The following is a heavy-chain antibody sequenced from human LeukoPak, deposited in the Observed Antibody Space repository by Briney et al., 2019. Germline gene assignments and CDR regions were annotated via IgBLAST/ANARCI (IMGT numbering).Heavy chain of an antibody. CDR1: GFPFSTYW. CDR2: IYSSGGT. D-gene: IGHD3-10*01. CDR3: AGLGSYYWFDP. V-gene: IGHV3-53*01. Sequence: PGGSLRLSCAASGFPFSTYWMFWVRQAPGKGLEWVSVIYSSGGTYYPDSVKGQFTIFRDNSKNTVYLQMNTLRAEDTAVYFCAGLGSYYWFDPWGQGTLVTVSS. J-gene: IGHJ5*02.